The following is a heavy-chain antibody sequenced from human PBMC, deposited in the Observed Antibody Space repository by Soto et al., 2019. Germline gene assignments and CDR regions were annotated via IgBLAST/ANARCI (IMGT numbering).Heavy chain of an antibody. CDR3: ARENYDGIAAAAWYYYGMDV. J-gene: IGHJ6*02. Sequence: SETLSLTCTVSGGSISSYYWSWIRQPAGKGLEWIGRIYTSGSTNYNPSLKSRVTMSVDTSKNQFSLKLSSVTAADTAVYYCARENYDGIAAAAWYYYGMDVWGQGTTVTVSS. CDR1: GGSISSYY. D-gene: IGHD6-13*01. V-gene: IGHV4-4*07. CDR2: IYTSGST.